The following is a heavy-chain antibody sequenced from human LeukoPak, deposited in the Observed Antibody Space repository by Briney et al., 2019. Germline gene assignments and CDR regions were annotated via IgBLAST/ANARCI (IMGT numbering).Heavy chain of an antibody. J-gene: IGHJ4*02. V-gene: IGHV3-23*01. CDR1: GFTFSSYA. CDR2: ISGSGGST. Sequence: GGSLRLSCAASGFTFSSYAMSWVRQAPGKGLEWVSAISGSGGSTYYADSVKGRFTISRDNSKNTLYLQMNSLRAEDTAVYYCAKYPYYYGSGSYYGEYYFDYWGQGTLVTVSS. D-gene: IGHD3-10*01. CDR3: AKYPYYYGSGSYYGEYYFDY.